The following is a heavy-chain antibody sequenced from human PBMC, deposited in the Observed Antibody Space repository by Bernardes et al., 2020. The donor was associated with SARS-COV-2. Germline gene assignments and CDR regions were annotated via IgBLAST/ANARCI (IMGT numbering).Heavy chain of an antibody. D-gene: IGHD3-10*01. J-gene: IGHJ4*02. CDR2: IWYDGSNK. CDR3: ARDLGFGESGDNPDY. V-gene: IGHV3-33*01. Sequence: GGSLRLSCAASGFTFSSYGMHWVRQAPGKGLEWVAVIWYDGSNKYYADSVKGRFTISRDNSKNTLYLQMNSLRAEDTAVYYCARDLGFGESGDNPDYWGQGTLVTVSS. CDR1: GFTFSSYG.